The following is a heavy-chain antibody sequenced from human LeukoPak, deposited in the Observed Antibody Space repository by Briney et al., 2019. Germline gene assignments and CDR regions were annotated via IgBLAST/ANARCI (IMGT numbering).Heavy chain of an antibody. D-gene: IGHD6-13*01. CDR1: GGSISSYY. J-gene: IGHJ4*02. V-gene: IGHV4-59*01. CDR3: ARSNGAAAGFDY. Sequence: SETLSLTCTVSGGSISSYYWSWIRQPPGKGPEWIGYIYYSGSTNYNPSLKSRVTISVDTSKNQFSLKLSSVTAADTAVYYCARSNGAAAGFDYWGQGTLVTVSS. CDR2: IYYSGST.